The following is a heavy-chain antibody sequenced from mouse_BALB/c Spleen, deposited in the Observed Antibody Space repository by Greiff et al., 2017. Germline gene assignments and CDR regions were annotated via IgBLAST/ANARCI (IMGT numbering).Heavy chain of an antibody. CDR2: ISSGSSTI. Sequence: EVKLLESGAGLVQPGGSRKLSCAASGFTFSSFGMHWVRQTPEKGLEWVAYISSGSSTIYYADTVKGRFTISRDNPKNTLFLQMTSLRSEDTAMYYCARGGNYVFYYYAMDYWGQGTSVTVSS. J-gene: IGHJ4*01. D-gene: IGHD2-1*01. CDR1: GFTFSSFG. V-gene: IGHV5-17*02. CDR3: ARGGNYVFYYYAMDY.